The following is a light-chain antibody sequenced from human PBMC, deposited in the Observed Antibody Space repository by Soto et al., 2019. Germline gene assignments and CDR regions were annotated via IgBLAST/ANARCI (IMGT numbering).Light chain of an antibody. V-gene: IGKV3-15*01. J-gene: IGKJ1*01. CDR1: QSVRSD. Sequence: EIVMTQSPAALSVSPGERATLSCRASQSVRSDLAWYQQKPGQSPRLLIYAASTRATGVPARFSGSGSGTEFTLTISSLQSEDFAVYYCQQYGSSGTFGQGTKVDIK. CDR3: QQYGSSGT. CDR2: AAS.